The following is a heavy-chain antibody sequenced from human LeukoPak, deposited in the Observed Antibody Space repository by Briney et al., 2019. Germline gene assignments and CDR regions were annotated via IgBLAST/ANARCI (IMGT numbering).Heavy chain of an antibody. CDR1: GYTFTGYY. V-gene: IGHV1-2*02. CDR2: TNPNSGGA. J-gene: IGHJ4*02. D-gene: IGHD3-10*01. Sequence: ASVKVSCKASGYTFTGYYMHWVRQAPGQGLEWMGWTNPNSGGANYARKFQGRVTMTRDTSISTAYMELGRLRSDDTAVYYCARVIVRGDTFDYWGQGTLVTVSS. CDR3: ARVIVRGDTFDY.